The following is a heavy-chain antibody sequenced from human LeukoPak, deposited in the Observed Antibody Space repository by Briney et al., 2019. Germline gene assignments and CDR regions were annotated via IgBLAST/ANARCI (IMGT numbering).Heavy chain of an antibody. D-gene: IGHD6-19*01. V-gene: IGHV3-30*04. CDR2: ISYDGSNK. CDR1: GFTFSSYA. Sequence: GRSLRLSCAASGFTFSSYAMHWVRQAPGKGLEWVAVISYDGSNKYYADSVKGRFTISRDNSKNTLYLQMNSLRAEDTAVYYCARDIGIAVAAPSYWGRGTLVTVSS. J-gene: IGHJ4*02. CDR3: ARDIGIAVAAPSY.